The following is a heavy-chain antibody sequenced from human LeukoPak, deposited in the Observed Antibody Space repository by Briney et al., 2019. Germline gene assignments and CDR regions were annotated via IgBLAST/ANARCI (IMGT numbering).Heavy chain of an antibody. CDR1: GGSISSGTYY. Sequence: SETLSLTCTVSGGSISSGTYYGSWIRQPAGKGLEWIGRIYTSGSTNYNPSLKSRVTISVDRSKNQSSLTLSSVTAADTDVYYCERVGYSSGWYVDDYWGQGPLVPVSS. V-gene: IGHV4-61*02. CDR3: ERVGYSSGWYVDDY. D-gene: IGHD6-19*01. J-gene: IGHJ4*02. CDR2: IYTSGST.